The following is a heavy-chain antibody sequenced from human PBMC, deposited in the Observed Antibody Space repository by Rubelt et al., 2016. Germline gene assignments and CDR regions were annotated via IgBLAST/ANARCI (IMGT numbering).Heavy chain of an antibody. CDR1: GFSLSAYGVG. J-gene: IGHJ5*02. D-gene: IGHD1-26*01. Sequence: QITLKESGPTLVKPTQTLTLTCTFSGFSLSAYGVGVGWIRQPTGEALEWLALVYWDDAKSYSPSLRSRPTIIKETSKNQVIHTMTNMDPMDTGTYFWARRSGMFDPWGQGILVTVSS. CDR3: ARRSGMFDP. CDR2: VYWDDAK. V-gene: IGHV2-5*02.